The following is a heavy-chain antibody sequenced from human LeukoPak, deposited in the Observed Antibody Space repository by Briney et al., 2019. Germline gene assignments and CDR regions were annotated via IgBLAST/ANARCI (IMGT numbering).Heavy chain of an antibody. CDR3: ATRPTPPYYYYYMDV. CDR2: INHSGST. Sequence: SETLSLTCTVSGGSISSYYWSWIRQPPGKGLEWIGEINHSGSTNYNPSLKSRVTISVDTSKNQFSLKVNSVTAADTAVYYCATRPTPPYYYYYMDVWGKGTTVTVSS. V-gene: IGHV4-34*01. D-gene: IGHD4-23*01. J-gene: IGHJ6*03. CDR1: GGSISSYY.